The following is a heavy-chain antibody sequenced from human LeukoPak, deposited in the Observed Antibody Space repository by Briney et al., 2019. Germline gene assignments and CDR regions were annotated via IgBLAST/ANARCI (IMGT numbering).Heavy chain of an antibody. CDR1: GFTFSTYN. V-gene: IGHV3-21*01. CDR2: ITGNSNYI. CDR3: ARDDYGDYQGFQL. D-gene: IGHD4-17*01. J-gene: IGHJ1*01. Sequence: PGGSLRLSCAASGFTFSTYNMNWVRQAPGKGLEWVSSITGNSNYIYYADSVKGRFTVSRDNAKNSLYLQMNSLTAEDTAVYFCARDDYGDYQGFQLWGQGTLVTVSS.